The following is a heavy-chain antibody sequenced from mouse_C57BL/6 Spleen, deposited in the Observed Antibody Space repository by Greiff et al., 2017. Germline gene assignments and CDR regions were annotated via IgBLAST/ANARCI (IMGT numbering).Heavy chain of an antibody. CDR1: GYAFSSSW. CDR2: IYPGDGDT. V-gene: IGHV1-82*01. D-gene: IGHD2-4*01. Sequence: QVQLQQSGPELVKPGASVKISCKASGYAFSSSWMNWVKQRPGKGLEWIGRIYPGDGDTNYNGKFKGKATLTADKSSSTAYMQLSSLTSEDSAVYFGASLLADIYYEYDGWFAYWGQGTLDTVSA. J-gene: IGHJ3*01. CDR3: ASLLADIYYEYDGWFAY.